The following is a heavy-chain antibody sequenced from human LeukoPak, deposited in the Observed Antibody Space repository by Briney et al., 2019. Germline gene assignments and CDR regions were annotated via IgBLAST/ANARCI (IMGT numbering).Heavy chain of an antibody. J-gene: IGHJ4*02. CDR3: ARDLELYSSGDHY. CDR2: ISSSSSYI. D-gene: IGHD6-19*01. V-gene: IGHV3-21*01. CDR1: GFTFSSYS. Sequence: GGSLRLSCAASGFTFSSYSMNWVRQAPGKGLEWVSSISSSSSYIYYADSVKGRFTISRDNAKNSLYLQMNSLRAEDTAVYYCARDLELYSSGDHYWGQGTLVTVSS.